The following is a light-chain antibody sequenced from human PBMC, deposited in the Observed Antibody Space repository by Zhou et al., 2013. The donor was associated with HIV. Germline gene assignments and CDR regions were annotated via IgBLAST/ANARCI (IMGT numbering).Light chain of an antibody. CDR1: QSLNGD. CDR2: CI. Sequence: EIVMTQSPATLSVLPGERATLSCRAGQSLNGDLAWYQQKPGQAPQAPHLWCIHQGHWYPSQVQWQWVWGQSSLSPSAACSLKILLVYYCQQYNNWPWTFGQGTKVEIK. CDR3: QQYNNWPWT. V-gene: IGKV3-15*01. J-gene: IGKJ1*01.